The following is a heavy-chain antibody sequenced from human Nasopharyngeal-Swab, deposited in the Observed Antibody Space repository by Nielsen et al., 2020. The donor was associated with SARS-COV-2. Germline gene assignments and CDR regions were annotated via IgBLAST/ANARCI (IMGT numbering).Heavy chain of an antibody. CDR2: IYPVDSDT. V-gene: IGHV5-51*01. Sequence: GESLKISCKGSGYTFGTSWIGWVRQMPGKGLEWVVSIYPVDSDTRYSPSFQGQVTISADKSTSYTYLQWSRLEASDTAMYYCARQMDHDDIRTAFDVWGQGTMVTASS. CDR3: ARQMDHDDIRTAFDV. D-gene: IGHD1-14*01. J-gene: IGHJ3*01. CDR1: GYTFGTSW.